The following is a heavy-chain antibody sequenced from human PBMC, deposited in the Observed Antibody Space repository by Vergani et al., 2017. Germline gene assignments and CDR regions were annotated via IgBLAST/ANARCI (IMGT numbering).Heavy chain of an antibody. CDR3: NTPTDYDPLLMDV. CDR2: ISGSGGST. J-gene: IGHJ6*02. CDR1: GFTFSSYA. V-gene: IGHV3-23*04. D-gene: IGHD3-22*01. Sequence: VQLVESGGGLVKPGGSLRLSCAASGFTFSSYAMSWVRQAPGKGLEWVSAISGSGGSTYYADSVKGRFTISRDNSKNTLYLQMNSLRAEDTAVYYCNTPTDYDPLLMDVWGQGTTVTVSS.